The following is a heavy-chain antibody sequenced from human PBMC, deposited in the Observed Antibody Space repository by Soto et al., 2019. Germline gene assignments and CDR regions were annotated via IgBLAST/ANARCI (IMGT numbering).Heavy chain of an antibody. V-gene: IGHV4-59*01. J-gene: IGHJ4*02. CDR3: ARAPRGNYGYPSYFAY. D-gene: IGHD3-10*01. CDR1: GGSISSYY. CDR2: SYYSGST. Sequence: QVQLQESGPGLVKPSETLSLTCTVSGGSISSYYWSWIRQPPGKGLEWIGYSYYSGSTKYNPSLKSRVTISVDTSKNQVSLKLSSVTAADTAVYYCARAPRGNYGYPSYFAYWGQGTLVTVSS.